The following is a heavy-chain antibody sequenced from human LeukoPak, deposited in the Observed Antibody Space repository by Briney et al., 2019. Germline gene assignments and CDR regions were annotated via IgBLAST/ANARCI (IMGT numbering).Heavy chain of an antibody. CDR1: GGSISSGGYS. CDR2: IYHSGST. V-gene: IGHV4-30-2*01. D-gene: IGHD2-15*01. J-gene: IGHJ4*02. Sequence: PSETLSLTCAVSGGSISSGGYSWSWIRQPPGKGLEWIGYIYHSGSTYYNPSLKSRVTISVDRSKNQFSLKLSSVTAADTAVYYCAREMRYCSGGSCSYYFDYWGQGTLVTVSS. CDR3: AREMRYCSGGSCSYYFDY.